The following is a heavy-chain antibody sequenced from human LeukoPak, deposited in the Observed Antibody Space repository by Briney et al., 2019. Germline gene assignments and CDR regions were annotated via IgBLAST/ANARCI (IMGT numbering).Heavy chain of an antibody. Sequence: GGSLRRACAASGFTFSSYEMNWVRQSHGVVLEWVSYISSSGSTIYYADSVKGRFTISRDNAKNSLYLQMNSLRAEDMALYYCPKDRSSGWYPSLDFFDAFDIWGQGTMLTVSS. CDR1: GFTFSSYE. J-gene: IGHJ3*02. V-gene: IGHV3-48*03. CDR3: PKDRSSGWYPSLDFFDAFDI. CDR2: ISSSGSTI. D-gene: IGHD6-19*01.